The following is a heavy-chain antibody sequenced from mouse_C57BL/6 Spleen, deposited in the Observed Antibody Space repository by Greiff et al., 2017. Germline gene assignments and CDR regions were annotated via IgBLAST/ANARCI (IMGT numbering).Heavy chain of an antibody. CDR3: AREVLRKGFAY. V-gene: IGHV1-69*01. Sequence: QVQLQQPGAELVMPGASVKLSCKASGYTFTSYWMHWVKQRPGQGLEWIGEIDPSDSYTNYNQKFKGKSTLTVDKSSNTAYMQLSSLTSEDSAVYYCAREVLRKGFAYWGQGTLVTVSA. CDR1: GYTFTSYW. J-gene: IGHJ3*01. D-gene: IGHD1-1*01. CDR2: IDPSDSYT.